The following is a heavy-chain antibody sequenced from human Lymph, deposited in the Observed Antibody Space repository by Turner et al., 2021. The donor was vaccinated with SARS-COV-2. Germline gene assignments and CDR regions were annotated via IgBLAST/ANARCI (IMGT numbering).Heavy chain of an antibody. D-gene: IGHD1-26*01. CDR3: ESDGVVGATSGLDY. V-gene: IGHV3-33*01. CDR2: IWYDGSNK. J-gene: IGHJ4*02. Sequence: QVQLVDSGGGVVQPGRSLRLSCSASGFTFSSHGMHWVRQASGKGLEWVAVIWYDGSNKYHADSVKGLFTRSRDNSKNTLNLQMNSLRAEDTAVYYCESDGVVGATSGLDYWGQGTLVTVSS. CDR1: GFTFSSHG.